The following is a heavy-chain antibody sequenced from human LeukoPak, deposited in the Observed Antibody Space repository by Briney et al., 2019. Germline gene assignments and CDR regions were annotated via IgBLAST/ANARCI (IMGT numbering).Heavy chain of an antibody. CDR1: GYTFTGYY. CDR3: ARDRDCSSTSCYTEDNWFDP. CDR2: NNPNSGGT. D-gene: IGHD2-2*02. Sequence: ASVKVSCKASGYTFTGYYMHWVRQAPGQGLEWMGWNNPNSGGTNYAQKFQGRVTMTRDTSISTAYMELSRLRSDDTAVYYCARDRDCSSTSCYTEDNWFDPWGQGTLVTVSS. V-gene: IGHV1-2*02. J-gene: IGHJ5*02.